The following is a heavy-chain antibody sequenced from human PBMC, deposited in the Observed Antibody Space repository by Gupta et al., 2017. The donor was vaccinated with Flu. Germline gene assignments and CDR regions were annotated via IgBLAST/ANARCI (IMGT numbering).Heavy chain of an antibody. J-gene: IGHJ4*02. CDR3: ARDTAQTPGMAVSGIGY. Sequence: EVHLVESGGGVVQPGRSLRLSCAAPGFTFDDYAMHWVRLVPGKGLEWVSAVSWSSGKIVYADSVKGRFTISRDNAKNSLYLQMNSLRPDDTALYYCARDTAQTPGMAVSGIGYWGQGALVSVSS. D-gene: IGHD6-19*01. CDR1: GFTFDDYA. V-gene: IGHV3-9*01. CDR2: VSWSSGKI.